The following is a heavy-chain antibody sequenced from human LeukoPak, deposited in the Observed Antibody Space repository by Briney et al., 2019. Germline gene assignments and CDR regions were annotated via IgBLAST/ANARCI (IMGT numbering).Heavy chain of an antibody. J-gene: IGHJ3*02. V-gene: IGHV4-39*07. D-gene: IGHD6-13*01. CDR3: ARVDSSPQDAFDI. Sequence: PSETLSLTCTVSGGSISSSSYYWGWIRQPPGKGLEWIGSIYYSGSTYYNPSLKSRVTISVDTSKNQFSLKLSSVTAADTAVYYCARVDSSPQDAFDIWGQGTMVTVSS. CDR1: GGSISSSSYY. CDR2: IYYSGST.